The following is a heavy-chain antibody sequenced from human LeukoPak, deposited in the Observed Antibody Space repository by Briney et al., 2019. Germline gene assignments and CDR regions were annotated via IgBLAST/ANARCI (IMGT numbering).Heavy chain of an antibody. Sequence: GGSLRLSCAASGFPFSGYGMNWVRQAPGKGLEWVTVISDDARNEDYTDSVKGRFTISRDNSKNILYLQMNSLRVEDTAVYYCAKGYVWPGFDYWGQGTLVTVSS. V-gene: IGHV3-30*18. D-gene: IGHD2-8*01. J-gene: IGHJ4*02. CDR3: AKGYVWPGFDY. CDR2: ISDDARNE. CDR1: GFPFSGYG.